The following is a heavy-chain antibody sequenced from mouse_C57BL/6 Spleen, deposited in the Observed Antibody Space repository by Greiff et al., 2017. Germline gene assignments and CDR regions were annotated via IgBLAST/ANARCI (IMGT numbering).Heavy chain of an antibody. D-gene: IGHD1-1*01. CDR1: GYAFSSSW. Sequence: QVQLQQSGPELVKPGASVKISCKASGYAFSSSWMNWVKQRPGKGLEWIGRIYPGDGDTNYNGKFKGKATLTADKSSSTAYMQLSSLTSEDSAVYCCARVYYYGSSYEYYAMDYWGQGTSVSVAS. J-gene: IGHJ4*01. V-gene: IGHV1-82*01. CDR2: IYPGDGDT. CDR3: ARVYYYGSSYEYYAMDY.